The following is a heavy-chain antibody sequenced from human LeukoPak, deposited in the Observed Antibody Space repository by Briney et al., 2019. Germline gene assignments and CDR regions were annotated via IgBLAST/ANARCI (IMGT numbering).Heavy chain of an antibody. V-gene: IGHV3-30*04. D-gene: IGHD5-18*01. CDR3: ARALGYNYGF. CDR2: ISYDGSNK. CDR1: GFTFNNYA. Sequence: QPGRSLRLSCAASGFTFNNYAIHWVRQAPGKGLEWVAFISYDGSNKQYADSVKGRFTISRDNSKNTVSLQMHSLRGEDTAVYYCARALGYNYGFWGQGTLVTVSS. J-gene: IGHJ4*02.